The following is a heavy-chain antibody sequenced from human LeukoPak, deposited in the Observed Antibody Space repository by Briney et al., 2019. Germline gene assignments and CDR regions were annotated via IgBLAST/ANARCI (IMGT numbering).Heavy chain of an antibody. CDR1: GFTFSSYS. Sequence: QSGGSLRLSCAASGFTFSSYSMNWVRQAPGKGLEWVSYISSSSSTIYYADSVKGRFTISRDNAKNSLYLQMNSLRAEDTAVYYCARLDSHNLFDNWGQGTLVTVSS. CDR2: ISSSSSTI. J-gene: IGHJ4*02. D-gene: IGHD2-21*01. CDR3: ARLDSHNLFDN. V-gene: IGHV3-48*01.